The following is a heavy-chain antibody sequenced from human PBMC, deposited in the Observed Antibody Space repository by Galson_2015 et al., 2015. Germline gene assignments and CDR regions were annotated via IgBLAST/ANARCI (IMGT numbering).Heavy chain of an antibody. CDR1: GDSITSSSFY. CDR2: IYYSGDT. CDR3: ARHSGNYDDYYFALDV. V-gene: IGHV4-39*01. D-gene: IGHD2/OR15-2a*01. Sequence: ETLSLTCNVSGDSITSSSFYWGWVRQSPGLGLQWIGNIYYSGDTYYNPSLKGRITMSVDTSKNQLSLKVRSVTAADTAVYYCARHSGNYDDYYFALDVWGQGTMVTVSS. J-gene: IGHJ3*01.